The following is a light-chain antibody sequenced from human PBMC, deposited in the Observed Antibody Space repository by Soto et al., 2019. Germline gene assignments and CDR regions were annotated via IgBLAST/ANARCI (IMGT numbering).Light chain of an antibody. CDR1: QSVSSSY. V-gene: IGKV3-20*01. CDR2: GAS. Sequence: EIVLTQSPGTLSLSTGERATLSCRASQSVSSSYLAWYQHKPGQAPRLLIYGASSRATGIPDRFSGSGSGTDFTLTISRLEPEDFAVYYCQQYDSSPRTFGQGTKVEIK. CDR3: QQYDSSPRT. J-gene: IGKJ1*01.